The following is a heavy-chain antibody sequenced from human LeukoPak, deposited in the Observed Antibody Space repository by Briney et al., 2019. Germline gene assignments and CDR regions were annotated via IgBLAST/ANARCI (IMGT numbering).Heavy chain of an antibody. J-gene: IGHJ3*02. CDR2: IYYSGST. Sequence: SETLSLTCTVSGGSISSSSYYWGWIRQPPGKGGEWIGSIYYSGSTYYNPSLKSRVTISVDTSKNQFSLKLSSVTAADTAVYYCARPETSTNYYDSSGYDDAFDIWGQGTMVTVSS. D-gene: IGHD3-22*01. CDR1: GGSISSSSYY. CDR3: ARPETSTNYYDSSGYDDAFDI. V-gene: IGHV4-39*01.